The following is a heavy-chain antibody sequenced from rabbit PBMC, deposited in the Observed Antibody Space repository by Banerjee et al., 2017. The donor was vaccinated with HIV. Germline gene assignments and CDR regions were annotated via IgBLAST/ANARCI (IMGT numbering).Heavy chain of an antibody. J-gene: IGHJ3*01. V-gene: IGHV1S43*01. D-gene: IGHD2-1*01. CDR2: IHPTHGRL. CDR3: ARDRGYDEFGLRTRLDL. Sequence: PGKGLEWIAYIHPTHGRLEYANWVNGRFTVSLDNAQNTVFLQMTSLTAADTATYFCARDRGYDEFGLRTRLDLWGQGTLVPS.